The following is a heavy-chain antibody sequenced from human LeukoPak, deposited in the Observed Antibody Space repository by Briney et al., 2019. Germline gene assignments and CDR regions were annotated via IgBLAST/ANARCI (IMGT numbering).Heavy chain of an antibody. CDR3: ARGRNGDYIGAFEF. Sequence: GGSLRLSCEASGCSFSRYTLFWGRQPPGKGLEWGLAIIGSGGGTQYADSVKGRFTISRDNSKNTLYLQMNSLRAEDTAVYYCARGRNGDYIGAFEFWGQGTMVTVSS. D-gene: IGHD4-17*01. CDR2: IIGSGGGT. J-gene: IGHJ3*01. CDR1: GCSFSRYT. V-gene: IGHV3-23*01.